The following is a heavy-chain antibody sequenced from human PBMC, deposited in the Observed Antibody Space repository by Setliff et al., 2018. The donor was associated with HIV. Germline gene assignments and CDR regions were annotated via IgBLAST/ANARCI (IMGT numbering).Heavy chain of an antibody. J-gene: IGHJ6*03. D-gene: IGHD2-21*01. V-gene: IGHV5-10-1*01. Sequence: PGESLTISCKGSGYSFASYWISWVRQMPGKGLEWMGRIDPTDSYTNDSPPYQGHVTISVDKSISTVYLQWSSLKASDTAIYYCARQSYYYYKMDVWGQGTTVTVS. CDR3: ARQSYYYYKMDV. CDR1: GYSFASYW. CDR2: IDPTDSYT.